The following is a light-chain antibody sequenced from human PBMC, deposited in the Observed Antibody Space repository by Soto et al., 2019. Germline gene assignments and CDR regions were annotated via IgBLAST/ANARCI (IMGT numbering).Light chain of an antibody. Sequence: VLTQPASVSGPPGQSITISCTGTSSDVGGYNYVSWYQQHPGKAPKLMIYEVSNRPSGVSNRFSGSKSGNTASLTISGLQAEDEADYYCSSYISRSRVFGTGTKVTVL. J-gene: IGLJ1*01. CDR1: SSDVGGYNY. CDR3: SSYISRSRV. V-gene: IGLV2-14*01. CDR2: EVS.